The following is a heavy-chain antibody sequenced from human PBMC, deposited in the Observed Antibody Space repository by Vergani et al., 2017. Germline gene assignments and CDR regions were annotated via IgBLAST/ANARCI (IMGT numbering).Heavy chain of an antibody. J-gene: IGHJ4*02. CDR1: GFTFSSYG. V-gene: IGHV3-30*02. D-gene: IGHD7-27*01. Sequence: QVQLVESGGGVVQPGGSLRLSCAASGFTFSSYGMHWVRQAPGKGLEWVAFIRYDGSNKYYADSVKGRFTISRDNSKNTLYLQMNSLRAEDTAVYYCAKXFRNNWGWAVEFYYWGQGTLVTVSS. CDR2: IRYDGSNK. CDR3: AKXFRNNWGWAVEFYY.